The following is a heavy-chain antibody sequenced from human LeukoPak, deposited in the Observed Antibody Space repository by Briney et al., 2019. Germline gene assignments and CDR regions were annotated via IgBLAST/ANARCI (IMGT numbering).Heavy chain of an antibody. Sequence: GGSLRLSCATSGFTFDDYAMHWVRQAPGKGLEWVSYISSSSRTIYYADSVKGRFTISRDNAKNSLYLQMNSLRDEDTAVYYCARDQTTSYCSGGSCYEWDYWGQGTLVTVSS. V-gene: IGHV3-48*02. CDR3: ARDQTTSYCSGGSCYEWDY. J-gene: IGHJ4*02. CDR1: GFTFDDYA. CDR2: ISSSSRTI. D-gene: IGHD2-15*01.